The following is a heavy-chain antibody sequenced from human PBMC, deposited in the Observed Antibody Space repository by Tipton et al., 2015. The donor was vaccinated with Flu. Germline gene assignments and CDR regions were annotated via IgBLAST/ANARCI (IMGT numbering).Heavy chain of an antibody. J-gene: IGHJ2*01. D-gene: IGHD4-11*01. Sequence: TLSLTCTVSGGSISSSSYYWSWIRQPAGKGLEWIGRMYTSGSTNYNPSLKSRVTISVDTSRNQFYLKLSSVTAADTAVYYCARTRWEMSTVITDWYFDLWGRGTLVTVSS. V-gene: IGHV4-61*02. CDR3: ARTRWEMSTVITDWYFDL. CDR1: GGSISSSSYY. CDR2: MYTSGST.